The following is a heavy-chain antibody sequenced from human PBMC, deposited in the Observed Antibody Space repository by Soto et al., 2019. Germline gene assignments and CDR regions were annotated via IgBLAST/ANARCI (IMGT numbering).Heavy chain of an antibody. Sequence: EVQLLESGGGLVQPGGSLRLSCAASGFTFTTYAMTWVRRAPGKGLEWVSAISGSGGSTHYADSVKGRFTISRDSSKNTVFLQMNSLRAEDTAVYYCAKNWDTTFSSSSHWGQGTLVTVSS. D-gene: IGHD6-6*01. J-gene: IGHJ4*02. CDR1: GFTFTTYA. CDR3: AKNWDTTFSSSSH. V-gene: IGHV3-23*01. CDR2: ISGSGGST.